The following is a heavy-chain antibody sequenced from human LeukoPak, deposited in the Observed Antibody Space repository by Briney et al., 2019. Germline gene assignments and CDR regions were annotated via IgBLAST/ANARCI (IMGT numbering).Heavy chain of an antibody. Sequence: GGSLRLSCAASGFTFSSYGIYWVRQAPGKGLEWVAVIWYDGSNKYYADSVKGRFTISRDNSESTLYLQMNSLRAEDTAVYYCAREGGSFRLDHWGQGTLVTVSS. CDR3: AREGGSFRLDH. CDR2: IWYDGSNK. J-gene: IGHJ5*02. D-gene: IGHD1-26*01. CDR1: GFTFSSYG. V-gene: IGHV3-33*01.